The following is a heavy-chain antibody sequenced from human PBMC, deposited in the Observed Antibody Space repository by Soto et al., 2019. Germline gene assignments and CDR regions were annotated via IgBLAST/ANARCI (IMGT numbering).Heavy chain of an antibody. Sequence: QVQLQESGPGLVKPSQTLSLTCTVSGDSISGGDYYWSWFRQSPGKGPEWIGYIYYSGSTHYNPSLKSRVTMTVDTSKNQFSLKLSSVTAADTAVYYCARIPNYYDASGYVYWGQGTLVTVSS. V-gene: IGHV4-30-4*01. CDR1: GDSISGGDYY. D-gene: IGHD3-22*01. J-gene: IGHJ4*02. CDR3: ARIPNYYDASGYVY. CDR2: IYYSGST.